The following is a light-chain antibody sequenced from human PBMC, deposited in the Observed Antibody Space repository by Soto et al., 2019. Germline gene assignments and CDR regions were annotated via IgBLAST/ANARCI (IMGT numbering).Light chain of an antibody. V-gene: IGLV2-14*01. J-gene: IGLJ2*01. CDR2: EVS. CDR1: SSDVGGYNY. CDR3: SSYTSSSTLL. Sequence: QSALTQPAYVSGSPGQSITISCTGTSSDVGGYNYVSWYQQHPGKAPKLMIYEVSNRPSGVSNRFSGSKSGNTASLTISGLQAEDEADYYCSSYTSSSTLLFGGGTKVTVL.